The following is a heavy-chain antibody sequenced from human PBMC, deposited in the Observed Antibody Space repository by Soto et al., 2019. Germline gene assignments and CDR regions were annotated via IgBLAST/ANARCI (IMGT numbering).Heavy chain of an antibody. V-gene: IGHV1-69*12. J-gene: IGHJ6*02. CDR2: SIPIFGTA. CDR3: ASQPGTTGNYYYGMDV. Sequence: QVQLVQSGAEVKKPGSSVKVSCKASGGTFSRYGISWVRQAPGQGLEWMGGSIPIFGTANYAQKFQGRVTITADESTSTAYMELSSLRSEDTAVYYCASQPGTTGNYYYGMDVWGQGTTVTVSS. CDR1: GGTFSRYG. D-gene: IGHD1-1*01.